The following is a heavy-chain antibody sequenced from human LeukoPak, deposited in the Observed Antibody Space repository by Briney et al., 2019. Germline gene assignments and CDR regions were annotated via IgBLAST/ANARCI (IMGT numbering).Heavy chain of an antibody. D-gene: IGHD3-10*01. CDR3: AAGQLLWFGELLPMHYYYYGMDV. CDR1: GGTFSSYA. V-gene: IGHV1-69*06. J-gene: IGHJ6*02. CDR2: IIPIFGTA. Sequence: SVKVSCKASGGTFSSYAISWVRQAPGQGLEWMGGIIPIFGTANYAQKFQGRVTITADKSTSTAYMELSSLRSEDTAVYYCAAGQLLWFGELLPMHYYYYGMDVWGQGTTVTVSS.